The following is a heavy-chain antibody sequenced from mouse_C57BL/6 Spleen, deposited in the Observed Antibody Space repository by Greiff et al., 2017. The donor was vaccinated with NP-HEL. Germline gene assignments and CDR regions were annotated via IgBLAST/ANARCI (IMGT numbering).Heavy chain of an antibody. J-gene: IGHJ2*01. D-gene: IGHD1-2*01. CDR1: GYAFSSYW. CDR3: ARGELLRPFDY. V-gene: IGHV1-80*01. Sequence: QVQLQQSGAELVKPGASVKISCKASGYAFSSYWMNWVKQRPGKGLEWIGQIYPGDGDTNYNGKFKGKATLTADKSSSTAYMQLSSLTSEDSAVYFCARGELLRPFDYWGQGTTLTVSS. CDR2: IYPGDGDT.